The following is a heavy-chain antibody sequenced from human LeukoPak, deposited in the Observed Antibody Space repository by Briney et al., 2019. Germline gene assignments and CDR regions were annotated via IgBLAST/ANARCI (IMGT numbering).Heavy chain of an antibody. CDR1: GFTFDEYG. D-gene: IGHD3-10*02. Sequence: GGSLRLSCAASGFTFDEYGMSWVRQAQGKGLEWVSGISLNGGATGYADSVKGRLTISRDNGKNSLYLQMNSLRAEDTALYYCVQSITMFIGWGQGTLVTVSS. CDR2: ISLNGGAT. CDR3: VQSITMFIG. V-gene: IGHV3-20*04. J-gene: IGHJ4*02.